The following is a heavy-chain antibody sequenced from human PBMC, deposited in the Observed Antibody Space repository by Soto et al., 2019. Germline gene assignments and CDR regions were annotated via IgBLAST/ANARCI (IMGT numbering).Heavy chain of an antibody. CDR2: ISSSASHI. V-gene: IGHV3-21*01. Sequence: EVQLVESGGGLVKPGGSLRLSCAASGFSFSSYSMNWVRQAPGKGLEWVSSISSSASHINYADSVKGRFTISRDNAKKSRYRQMNSRRAEDTAVYYCARGYTGYCSGGTCYWFDPWGQGTLVTVS. J-gene: IGHJ5*02. CDR1: GFSFSSYS. CDR3: ARGYTGYCSGGTCYWFDP. D-gene: IGHD2-15*01.